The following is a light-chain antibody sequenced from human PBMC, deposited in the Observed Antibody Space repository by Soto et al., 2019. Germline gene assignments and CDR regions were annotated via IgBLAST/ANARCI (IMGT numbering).Light chain of an antibody. CDR3: QQYGYSAT. V-gene: IGKV3-20*01. J-gene: IGKJ4*01. CDR1: QSVTSSC. CDR2: AAS. Sequence: EIVLTQSPGTLSLSPGERATLSCRASQSVTSSCLAWYQQKPGQAPRLLIYAASSRATGIPDRFSDSGSGTDFTLTISRLEPEDFAVYYCQQYGYSATFGGGTKVEIK.